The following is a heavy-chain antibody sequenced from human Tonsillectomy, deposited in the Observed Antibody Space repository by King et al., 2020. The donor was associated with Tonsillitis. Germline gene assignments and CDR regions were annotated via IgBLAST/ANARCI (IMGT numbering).Heavy chain of an antibody. D-gene: IGHD3-10*01. CDR3: SRDHSFALGSYFYMDV. V-gene: IGHV3-30*03. CDR2: ISYEGSKK. J-gene: IGHJ6*03. Sequence: VQLVESGGTVVQPGRSLRLSCATSGFSVSNNGMHWVRQAPGKGLEWVAVISYEGSKKNYADSVKGRFTISRDNSKNTLYLQMNSLKNEDTAVYYCSRDHSFALGSYFYMDVWGRGTTVTVSS. CDR1: GFSVSNNG.